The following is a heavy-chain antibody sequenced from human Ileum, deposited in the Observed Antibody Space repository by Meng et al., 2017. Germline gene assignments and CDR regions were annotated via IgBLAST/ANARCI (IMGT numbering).Heavy chain of an antibody. Sequence: GGSLRLSCAVSGFTFSNYWMHWVRQAPGKGLVWVSHINSDGSITNYADSVKGRFTISRDNAKNTLYLQMNSLRADDTAVYYCARGWAYWGQGTLVTVSS. J-gene: IGHJ4*02. V-gene: IGHV3-74*01. CDR1: GFTFSNYW. CDR2: INSDGSIT. CDR3: ARGWAY. D-gene: IGHD5-24*01.